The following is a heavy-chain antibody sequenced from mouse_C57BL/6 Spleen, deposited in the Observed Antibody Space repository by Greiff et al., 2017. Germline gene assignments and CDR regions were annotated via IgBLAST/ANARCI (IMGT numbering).Heavy chain of an antibody. CDR2: IDPSDSYT. D-gene: IGHD1-1*01. V-gene: IGHV1-69*01. Sequence: VQVVESGAELVMPGASVKLSCKASGYTFTSYWMHWVKQRPGQGLEWIGEIDPSDSYTNYNQKFKGKSTLTVDKSSSTAYMQLSSLTSEDSAVYYCARRTTVGYFDVWGTGTTVTVSS. CDR3: ARRTTVGYFDV. CDR1: GYTFTSYW. J-gene: IGHJ1*03.